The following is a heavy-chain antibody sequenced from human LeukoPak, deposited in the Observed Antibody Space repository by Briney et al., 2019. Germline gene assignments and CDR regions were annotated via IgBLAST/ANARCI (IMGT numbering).Heavy chain of an antibody. D-gene: IGHD1-1*01. J-gene: IGHJ4*02. CDR2: INSAGNA. V-gene: IGHV3-66*04. CDR1: GFTVSSNY. Sequence: PGGSLRLSCAASGFTVSSNYMNWVRQAPGKGLEWVSVINSAGNAYYADSVKGRFTISRDNAKNSLYLQMNSLRAEDTALYYCARHSPLWNYWGQGTLVTVSS. CDR3: ARHSPLWNY.